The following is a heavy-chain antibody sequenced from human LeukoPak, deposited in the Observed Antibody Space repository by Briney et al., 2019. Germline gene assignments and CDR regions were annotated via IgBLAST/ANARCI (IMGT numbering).Heavy chain of an antibody. Sequence: SETLSLTCTVSGGSISSGGYYWSWIRQHPGKGLEWIGYIYYSGSTYYNPSLKSRVTISVDTSKNQFSLKLSSVTAAGTAVYYCARETRIYYGSGSYYGRSDAFDIWGQGTMVTVSS. CDR2: IYYSGST. CDR3: ARETRIYYGSGSYYGRSDAFDI. J-gene: IGHJ3*02. CDR1: GGSISSGGYY. V-gene: IGHV4-31*03. D-gene: IGHD3-10*01.